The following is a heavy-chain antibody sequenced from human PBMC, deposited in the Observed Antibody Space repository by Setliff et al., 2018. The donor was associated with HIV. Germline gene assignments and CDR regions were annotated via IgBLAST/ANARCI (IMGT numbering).Heavy chain of an antibody. D-gene: IGHD3-22*01. CDR1: GFTFGDYA. CDR2: IRSKAYGGTT. J-gene: IGHJ4*02. Sequence: GGSLRLSCTASGFTFGDYAMSWVRQAPGKGLEWVGFIRSKAYGGTTEYAASVKGRFTISRDDSKSIAYLQMNSLKTEDTAVYYCAKEVPYSNGFMYFDYWGQGTLVTVSS. CDR3: AKEVPYSNGFMYFDY. V-gene: IGHV3-49*04.